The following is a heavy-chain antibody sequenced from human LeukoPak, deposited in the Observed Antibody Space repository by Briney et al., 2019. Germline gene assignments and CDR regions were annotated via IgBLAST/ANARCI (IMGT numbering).Heavy chain of an antibody. CDR1: GGSISSYY. CDR2: IYYSGST. J-gene: IGHJ4*02. D-gene: IGHD2-21*02. Sequence: SETLSLTCTVSGGSISSYYWSWIRQPPGKGLEWIGYIYYSGSTNYNPSLKSRVTISVDTSKNQFSLKLSSVTAADTAVYYCATDPAVVTEGYWGQGTLVTVSS. V-gene: IGHV4-59*12. CDR3: ATDPAVVTEGY.